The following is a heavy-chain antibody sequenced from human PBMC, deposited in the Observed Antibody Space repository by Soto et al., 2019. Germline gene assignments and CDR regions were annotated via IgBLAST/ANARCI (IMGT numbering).Heavy chain of an antibody. V-gene: IGHV4-34*01. Sequence: SETLSLTCAVYGGSFSGYYWSWIRQPPGKGLEWIGEINHSGSTNYNPSLKSRVTISVDTSKNQFSLKLSSVTAADTAVYYCARVGRSGRGYSGYDAGRYYYYYYMDVWGKGTTVTVSS. CDR2: INHSGST. J-gene: IGHJ6*03. D-gene: IGHD5-12*01. CDR3: ARVGRSGRGYSGYDAGRYYYYYYMDV. CDR1: GGSFSGYY.